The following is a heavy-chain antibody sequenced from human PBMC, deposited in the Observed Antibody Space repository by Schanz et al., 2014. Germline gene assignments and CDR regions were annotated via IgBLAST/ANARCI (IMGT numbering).Heavy chain of an antibody. Sequence: QVQLVQSGAEVKKPGASVKVSCKASGYTFAVYYIHWVRQAPGQGLEFMGWINPNSGDTEYGQQFEGRVTLTRDTSISTAYMELSSLTSDDTAVYYCARELCSSTTCCVRYDPWGQGTLVTVSS. CDR1: GYTFAVYY. J-gene: IGHJ5*02. D-gene: IGHD2-2*01. V-gene: IGHV1-2*02. CDR2: INPNSGDT. CDR3: ARELCSSTTCCVRYDP.